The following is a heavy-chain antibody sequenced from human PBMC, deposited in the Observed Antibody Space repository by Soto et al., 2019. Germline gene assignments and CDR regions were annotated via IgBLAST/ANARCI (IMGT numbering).Heavy chain of an antibody. CDR3: ARDFYEFWSGSNYFDP. V-gene: IGHV3-7*03. J-gene: IGHJ5*02. CDR2: IKQDGSEA. D-gene: IGHD3-3*01. CDR1: GFTFSSFW. Sequence: GGSLRLSCAASGFTFSSFWMSWVRQAPGKGLEWVANIKQDGSEAYYVDSVKGRFTVSRDNATDSLFLQMNSLRAEDTAIYYCARDFYEFWSGSNYFDPWGQGT.